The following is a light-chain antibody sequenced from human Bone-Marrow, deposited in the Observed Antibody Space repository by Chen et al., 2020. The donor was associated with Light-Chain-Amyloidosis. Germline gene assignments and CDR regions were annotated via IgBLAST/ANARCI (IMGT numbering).Light chain of an antibody. CDR3: QSADSSGTYEVI. Sequence: SYELTQPPSVSVSPGQTARTTGAGGDLPTTHAYWYQQKPGQAPVLVIHRETESHSGISARFSGSSSGTTATLTISGVQAEDEADYHCQSADSSGTYEVIFGGGTKLTVL. CDR1: DLPTTH. J-gene: IGLJ2*01. CDR2: RET. V-gene: IGLV3-25*03.